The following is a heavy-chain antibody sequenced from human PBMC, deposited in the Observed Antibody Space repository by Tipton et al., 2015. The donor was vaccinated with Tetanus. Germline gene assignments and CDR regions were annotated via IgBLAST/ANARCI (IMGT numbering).Heavy chain of an antibody. V-gene: IGHV4-59*12. J-gene: IGHJ6*03. CDR1: DGPISSYH. Sequence: TLSLTCTVSDGPISSYHWNWIRQTPGKGLEWIGNIHYSGSTYYNPSLKSRVTISVDTSKNQFSLKLSSVTAADTAVYYCARESSYYMDVWGKGTTVTVSS. D-gene: IGHD3-16*02. CDR3: ARESSYYMDV. CDR2: IHYSGST.